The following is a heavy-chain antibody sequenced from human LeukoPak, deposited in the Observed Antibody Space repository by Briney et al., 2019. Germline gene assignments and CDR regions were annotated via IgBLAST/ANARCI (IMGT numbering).Heavy chain of an antibody. CDR1: GFSFSDYA. D-gene: IGHD1-26*01. V-gene: IGHV3-64*02. J-gene: IGHJ3*02. CDR2: ISSLGSST. Sequence: PGGSLRLSCSGSGFSFSDYALHWVRRAPGRGLEYVSAISSLGSSTFYADSVKGRFSISRDNSKNTLYLQMGGLRAEDMAVYYCARSGDTDKYGGAFDIWGQGTLVTVSS. CDR3: ARSGDTDKYGGAFDI.